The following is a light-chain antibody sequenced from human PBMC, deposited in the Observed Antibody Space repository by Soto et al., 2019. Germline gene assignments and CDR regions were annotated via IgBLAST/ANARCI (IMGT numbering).Light chain of an antibody. CDR1: SSDVGGYNY. J-gene: IGLJ2*01. CDR2: DVS. CDR3: SSYTGSSSVV. V-gene: IGLV2-14*01. Sequence: QSALTQPASVSGSPGQSITISCTGTSSDVGGYNYVSWYQQHAGTAPTLMIYDVSNRPSGVSNLFSGSKSGNTASLTICGRQAEDEADYYCSSYTGSSSVVFGGGTKLTVL.